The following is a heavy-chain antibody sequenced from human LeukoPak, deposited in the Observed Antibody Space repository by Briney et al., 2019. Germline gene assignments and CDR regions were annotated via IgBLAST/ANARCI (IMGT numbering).Heavy chain of an antibody. Sequence: ASVKVSCKASGHTFTCYYMHWVRQAPGPGLEWMGWINANSGDTNYAQEFPGRVTMTRDTSISTAYMELSRLRSDDTAVYYCASKWVTYYYNSSAYHYPTDVFDIWGQGTMVTVSS. J-gene: IGHJ3*02. CDR3: ASKWVTYYYNSSAYHYPTDVFDI. V-gene: IGHV1-2*02. CDR2: INANSGDT. CDR1: GHTFTCYY. D-gene: IGHD3-22*01.